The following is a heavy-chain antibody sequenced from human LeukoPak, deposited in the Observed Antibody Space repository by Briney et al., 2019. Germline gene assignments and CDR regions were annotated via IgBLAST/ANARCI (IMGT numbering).Heavy chain of an antibody. D-gene: IGHD6-6*01. CDR2: IKQEGSEK. CDR1: GFTFSSYW. V-gene: IGHV3-7*03. CDR3: ARDYGIATPPGYYYYGMDV. J-gene: IGHJ6*02. Sequence: PGGSLRPSCEASGFTFSSYWMSWVRQAPGKGLEWVANIKQEGSEKYYVDSVKGRFTISRDNAKNSLYLQMNSLRAEDTAVYYCARDYGIATPPGYYYYGMDVWGQGTTVTVSS.